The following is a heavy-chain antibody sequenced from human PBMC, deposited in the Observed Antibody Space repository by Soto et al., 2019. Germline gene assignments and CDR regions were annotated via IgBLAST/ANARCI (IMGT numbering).Heavy chain of an antibody. Sequence: GESLKISCKGSGYSFTSYWIGWARQMPGKGLEWMGIIYPGDSDTRYSPSFQGQVTISADKSISTAYLQWSSLKASDTAMYYCARRTVADYYYYGMDVWGQGXTVTVYS. CDR1: GYSFTSYW. CDR3: ARRTVADYYYYGMDV. J-gene: IGHJ6*02. V-gene: IGHV5-51*01. CDR2: IYPGDSDT. D-gene: IGHD6-19*01.